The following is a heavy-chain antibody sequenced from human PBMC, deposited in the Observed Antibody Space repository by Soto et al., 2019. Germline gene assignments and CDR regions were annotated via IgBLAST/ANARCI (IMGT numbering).Heavy chain of an antibody. CDR2: INPDGSGE. CDR1: GFSFEIYW. CDR3: ASHYDMLNGYLSPVEY. Sequence: GGSLRLSCAASGFSFEIYWMRWVRQAPGKGLEWVANINPDGSGEYYLDSVKGRFTISRDNAKNSLYLQMNSLVGEDTAVYYCASHYDMLNGYLSPVEYWGQGTLVIVSS. D-gene: IGHD3-9*01. V-gene: IGHV3-7*03. J-gene: IGHJ4*02.